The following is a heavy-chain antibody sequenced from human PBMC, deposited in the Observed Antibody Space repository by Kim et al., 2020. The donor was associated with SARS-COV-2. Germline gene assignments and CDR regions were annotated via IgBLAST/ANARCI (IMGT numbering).Heavy chain of an antibody. D-gene: IGHD2-8*01. Sequence: GGSLRLSCAASGFTFSDYYMSWIRQAPGKGLEWVSYISSSSSYTNYADSVKGRIIISRDNAKNLLYLQMNSLRAEDTGVYYCARDRGLKPIHCTNGVCPLEGFDPWGQGTLVTVSS. V-gene: IGHV3-11*05. CDR2: ISSSSSYT. CDR1: GFTFSDYY. CDR3: ARDRGLKPIHCTNGVCPLEGFDP. J-gene: IGHJ5*02.